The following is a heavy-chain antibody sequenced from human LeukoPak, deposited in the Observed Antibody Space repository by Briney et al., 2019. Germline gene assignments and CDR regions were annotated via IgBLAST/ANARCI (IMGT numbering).Heavy chain of an antibody. J-gene: IGHJ5*02. CDR3: AREVHDYVWGSYPSGTFDP. CDR1: GVSISSGSYS. D-gene: IGHD3-16*01. Sequence: PSQTLSLTCTVSGVSISSGSYSWSWIRQPPGKGLEWIGYIYYSGSTNYNPSLKSRVTISVDTSKNQFSLKLSSVTAADTAVYYCAREVHDYVWGSYPSGTFDPWGQGTLVTVSS. CDR2: IYYSGST. V-gene: IGHV4-61*01.